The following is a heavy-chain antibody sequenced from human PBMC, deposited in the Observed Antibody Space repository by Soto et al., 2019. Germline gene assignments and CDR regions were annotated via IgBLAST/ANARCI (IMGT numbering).Heavy chain of an antibody. D-gene: IGHD3-3*01. Sequence: SETLSLTCAVYGGSFSGYYWSWIRQPPGKGLEWIGEINHSGSTNYNPSLKSRVTISVDTSKNQFSLKLSSVTAADTAVYYCARVAPRDFWSGYYIPYYYYGMDVWGQGTTVTVSS. V-gene: IGHV4-34*01. CDR1: GGSFSGYY. J-gene: IGHJ6*02. CDR3: ARVAPRDFWSGYYIPYYYYGMDV. CDR2: INHSGST.